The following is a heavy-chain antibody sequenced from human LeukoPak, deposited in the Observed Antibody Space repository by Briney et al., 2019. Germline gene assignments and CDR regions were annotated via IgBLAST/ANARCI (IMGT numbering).Heavy chain of an antibody. Sequence: ASVTVSFTASGYSFAEYYIHWVRQATGQGREWMGWMNPNSGNTGYAQKFQGRVTMTRNTSISTAYMELSSLRSEDTAVYYCARRWTITIFGVVIANGMDVWGQGTTVTVSS. CDR2: MNPNSGNT. CDR1: GYSFAEYY. D-gene: IGHD3-3*01. CDR3: ARRWTITIFGVVIANGMDV. J-gene: IGHJ6*02. V-gene: IGHV1-8*01.